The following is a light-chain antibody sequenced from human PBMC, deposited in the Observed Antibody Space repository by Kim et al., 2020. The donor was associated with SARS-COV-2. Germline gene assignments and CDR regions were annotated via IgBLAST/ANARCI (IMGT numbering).Light chain of an antibody. CDR3: QQRNNWPPIT. CDR1: QSVSSY. V-gene: IGKV3-11*01. J-gene: IGKJ5*01. CDR2: HAS. Sequence: TRGERATPSCRASQSVSSYLAWYQQKPGQAPRLLIYHASNRATGIPARFSGSGSGTDFTLTISSLEPEDFAVYYCQQRNNWPPITFGQGTRLEIK.